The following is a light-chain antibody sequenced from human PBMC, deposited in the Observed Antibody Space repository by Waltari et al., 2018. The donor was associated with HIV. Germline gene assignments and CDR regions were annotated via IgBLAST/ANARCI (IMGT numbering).Light chain of an antibody. J-gene: IGLJ3*02. CDR3: SSYTSSSRV. CDR1: SSDVGGYNY. CDR2: DVS. V-gene: IGLV2-14*03. Sequence: QSALTQPASVSGSPGQSMTISCTGTSSDVGGYNYVSWYQQHPGKAPKLMIYDVSNRPSVVSNRFSGSKSGHTASLTISGLQAEDEADYYGSSYTSSSRVFGGGTKLTVL.